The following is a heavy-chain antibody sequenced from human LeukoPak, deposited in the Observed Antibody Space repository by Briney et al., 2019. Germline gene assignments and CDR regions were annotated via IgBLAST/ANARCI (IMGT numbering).Heavy chain of an antibody. CDR3: ARGDPLIAFDI. CDR1: GGSISSYY. D-gene: IGHD2-21*01. J-gene: IGHJ3*02. CDR2: IYTSGST. V-gene: IGHV4-4*09. Sequence: PSETLSLTCTVSGGSISSYYWSWIRQPPGKGLEWIGYIYTSGSTNYNPSLKSRVTISVDTSKNQFSLKLSSVTAADTAVYYCARGDPLIAFDIWGQGTMVTVSS.